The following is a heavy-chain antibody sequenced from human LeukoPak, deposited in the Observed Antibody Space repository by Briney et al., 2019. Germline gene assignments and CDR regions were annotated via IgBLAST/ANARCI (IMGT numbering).Heavy chain of an antibody. CDR3: ARDSGTTGEVKFDP. D-gene: IGHD3-10*01. CDR2: IYHSWST. J-gene: IGHJ5*02. V-gene: IGHV4-38-2*02. Sequence: SETLSLTSTVSGYSISSDYFWGWIRQSPGKGLEWIGSIYHSWSTYFNPSLKSRVTISVDTSKNQFSLKLSSVTAADTAVYYCARDSGTTGEVKFDPWGQGTLVTVSS. CDR1: GYSISSDYF.